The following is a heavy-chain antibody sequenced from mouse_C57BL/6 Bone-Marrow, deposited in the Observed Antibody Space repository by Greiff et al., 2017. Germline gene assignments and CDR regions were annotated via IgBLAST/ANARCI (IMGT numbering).Heavy chain of an antibody. D-gene: IGHD2-4*01. CDR2: FNPSTGGT. Sequence: EVQLQQSGPELVKPGASVKISCKASGYSFTGYYMNWVKQSPEKSLEWIGEFNPSTGGTTYNQKFKAKATLTVDKSSSTAYMQLKSLTSEDSAVYYCARGDYDYDRGNAMDYWGQGTSVTVSS. CDR1: GYSFTGYY. CDR3: ARGDYDYDRGNAMDY. J-gene: IGHJ4*01. V-gene: IGHV1-42*01.